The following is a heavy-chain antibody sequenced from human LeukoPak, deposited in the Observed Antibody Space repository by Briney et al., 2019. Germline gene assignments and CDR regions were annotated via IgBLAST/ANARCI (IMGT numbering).Heavy chain of an antibody. V-gene: IGHV3-23*01. D-gene: IGHD6-6*01. J-gene: IGHJ4*02. Sequence: VSAISGSGGSTYYADSVKGRFTISRDNSKNTLYLQMNSLRAEDTAVYYCAKDLRAARPFDYWGQGTLVTVSS. CDR2: ISGSGGST. CDR3: AKDLRAARPFDY.